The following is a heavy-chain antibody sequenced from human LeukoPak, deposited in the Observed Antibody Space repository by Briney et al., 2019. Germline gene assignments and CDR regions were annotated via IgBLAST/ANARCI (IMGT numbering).Heavy chain of an antibody. J-gene: IGHJ6*03. CDR2: IYYSGST. CDR1: GGSISSYY. V-gene: IGHV4-59*13. Sequence: SETLSLTCTVSGGSISSYYWSWIRKPPGKGLEWIGYIYYSGSTNYNPSLKCRVTISVDTSKNQFSLKLSSVTAADTAVYYCARFGSWDFYYYYMDVWGKGTTVTVSS. CDR3: ARFGSWDFYYYYMDV. D-gene: IGHD6-13*01.